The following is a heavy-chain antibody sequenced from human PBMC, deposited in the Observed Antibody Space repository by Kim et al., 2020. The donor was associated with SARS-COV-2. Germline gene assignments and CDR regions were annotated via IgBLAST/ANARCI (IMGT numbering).Heavy chain of an antibody. Sequence: NHAQKFQGRVPIPADESTSTAYMELSSLRSEDTAVYYCARDMSGGGSYGYWGQGTLVTVSS. V-gene: IGHV1-69*01. D-gene: IGHD1-26*01. CDR3: ARDMSGGGSYGY. J-gene: IGHJ4*02.